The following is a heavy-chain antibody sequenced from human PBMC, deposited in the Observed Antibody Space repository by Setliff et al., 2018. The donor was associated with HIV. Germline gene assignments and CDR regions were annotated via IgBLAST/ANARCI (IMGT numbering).Heavy chain of an antibody. D-gene: IGHD3-22*01. Sequence: SETLSLTCTVSGGSISSGGHYWNWIRQPAGRGLEWIGHVYTSGSASYNPPLKSRVTISIDTSKNQFSLQLNSVTAADTAVYHCARGDTYYHDSSGYVKSALDCFDIWGQGTMVT. CDR1: GGSISSGGHY. CDR2: VYTSGSA. J-gene: IGHJ3*02. CDR3: ARGDTYYHDSSGYVKSALDCFDI. V-gene: IGHV4-61*09.